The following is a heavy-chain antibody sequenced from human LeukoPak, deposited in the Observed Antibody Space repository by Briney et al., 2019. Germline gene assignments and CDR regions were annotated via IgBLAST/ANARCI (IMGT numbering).Heavy chain of an antibody. CDR2: INQDGRKK. CDR1: GFTFSSYW. Sequence: PGGSLTLSCAVSGFTFSSYWMTWVRQVPGKGLQWVANINQDGRKKYYMDSMKGRLNISRDNTENSVFLQLTSLRPEDTGIYFCAKGRDYGDYWGQGTLVAVSS. V-gene: IGHV3-7*01. CDR3: AKGRDYGDY. J-gene: IGHJ4*02.